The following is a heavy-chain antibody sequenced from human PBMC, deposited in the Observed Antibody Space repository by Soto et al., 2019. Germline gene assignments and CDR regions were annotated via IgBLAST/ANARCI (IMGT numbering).Heavy chain of an antibody. CDR2: INAGNGNT. D-gene: IGHD3-22*01. Sequence: ASVKVSCKASGYTFTSYSMHWVRQAPGQRLEWMGWINAGNGNTKYSQKFQGRVTITRDTSASTAYMELSSLRSEDTAVYYCARSIVAVTSFDYWGQGTLVTVSS. CDR3: ARSIVAVTSFDY. J-gene: IGHJ4*02. CDR1: GYTFTSYS. V-gene: IGHV1-3*01.